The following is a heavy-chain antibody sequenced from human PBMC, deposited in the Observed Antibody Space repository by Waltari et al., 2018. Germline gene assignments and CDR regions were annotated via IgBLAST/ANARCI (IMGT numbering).Heavy chain of an antibody. CDR1: GGSFSGYY. CDR2: INHSGST. Sequence: QVQLQQWGAGLLKPSETLSLTCAVYGGSFSGYYWSWIRQPPGKGLEWIGEINHSGSTYYNPSLKSRVTISVDTSKNQFSLKLSSVTAADTAVYYCARLGSPFTLDYWGQGTMVTVSS. CDR3: ARLGSPFTLDY. V-gene: IGHV4-34*01. J-gene: IGHJ3*01. D-gene: IGHD3-16*01.